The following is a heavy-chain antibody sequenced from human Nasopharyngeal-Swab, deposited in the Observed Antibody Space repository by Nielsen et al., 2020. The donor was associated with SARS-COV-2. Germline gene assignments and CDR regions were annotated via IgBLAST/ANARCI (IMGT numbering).Heavy chain of an antibody. Sequence: SETLSLTCAVYGESFGGYYWSWIRQPAGKGLEWIGRIYTSGSTNYNPSLKSRVTMSVDTSKNQFSLKLSSVTAADTAVYYCARAGKRWLQLGGFDPWGQGTLVTVSS. D-gene: IGHD5-24*01. V-gene: IGHV4-59*10. J-gene: IGHJ5*02. CDR1: GESFGGYY. CDR2: IYTSGST. CDR3: ARAGKRWLQLGGFDP.